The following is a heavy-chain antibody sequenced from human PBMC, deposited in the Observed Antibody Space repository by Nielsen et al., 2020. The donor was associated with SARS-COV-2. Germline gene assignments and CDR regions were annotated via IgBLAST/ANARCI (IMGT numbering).Heavy chain of an antibody. CDR1: GGSISSYY. CDR3: ARRPVVAAAAFDI. Sequence: GSLRLSCTVSGGSISSYYWSWIRQPPGKGLEWIGYIYYSGSTNYNPSLKSRVTISVDTSKNQFSLKLSSVTAADTAVYYCARRPVVAAAAFDIWGQGTMVTVSS. D-gene: IGHD2-15*01. CDR2: IYYSGST. V-gene: IGHV4-59*08. J-gene: IGHJ3*02.